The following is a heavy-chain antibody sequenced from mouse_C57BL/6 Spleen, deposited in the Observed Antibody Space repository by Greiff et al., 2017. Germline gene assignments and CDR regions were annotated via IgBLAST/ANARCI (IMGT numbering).Heavy chain of an antibody. D-gene: IGHD2-1*01. CDR3: ARHKGLYGNYVDWYFEV. V-gene: IGHV5-6*01. Sequence: VQLQQSGGDLVKPGGSLKLSCAASGFTFSSYGVSWVRQTPDKRLEWVATIRSGGSYTYYPDSVKGRFTISRDNAKNTLYLQMSSLKSEDTAMYYCARHKGLYGNYVDWYFEVWGTGTTVTVSS. J-gene: IGHJ1*03. CDR1: GFTFSSYG. CDR2: IRSGGSYT.